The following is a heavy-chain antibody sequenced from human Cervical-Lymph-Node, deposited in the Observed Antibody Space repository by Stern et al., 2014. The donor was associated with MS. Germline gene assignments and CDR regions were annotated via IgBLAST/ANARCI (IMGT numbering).Heavy chain of an antibody. CDR2: ISAYNDNT. V-gene: IGHV1-18*01. CDR1: GYTFTSYG. Sequence: QVQLVESGAEVKKPGASVTVSCKASGYTFTSYGVNWVRQAPGQGLEWMGWISAYNDNTDYAQKFQGRVTVTTDTSTTTVYMELRSLRSDDTAFYYCARDSSSSWPLYGMDVWGQGTTVTVSS. D-gene: IGHD2-2*01. J-gene: IGHJ6*02. CDR3: ARDSSSSWPLYGMDV.